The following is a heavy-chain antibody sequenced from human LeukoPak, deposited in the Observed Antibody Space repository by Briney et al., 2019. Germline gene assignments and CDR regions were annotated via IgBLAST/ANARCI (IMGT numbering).Heavy chain of an antibody. CDR1: GFSFSNAW. Sequence: GGSLRLSCGASGFSFSNAWMSWVRQAAGRGLEWVGHIKSKFDGGTTDYAAPVKGRFTISRDNSKNTLYLQMNNLRAEDTAVYYCAKDGQYSSSSPYYFDYWGQGTLVTVSS. V-gene: IGHV3-15*01. J-gene: IGHJ4*02. CDR3: AKDGQYSSSSPYYFDY. D-gene: IGHD6-6*01. CDR2: IKSKFDGGTT.